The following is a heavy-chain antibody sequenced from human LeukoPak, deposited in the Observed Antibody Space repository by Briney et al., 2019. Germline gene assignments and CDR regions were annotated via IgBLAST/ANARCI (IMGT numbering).Heavy chain of an antibody. CDR2: MSFDGKNT. D-gene: IGHD3-10*01. CDR3: AREGFYGSGSSPTFYFDY. V-gene: IGHV3-30*04. Sequence: GGSLRLSCAASGFTFSAYVIHWVRQAPGKGLDWVAVMSFDGKNTYYVDSVKGRFTVSRDNSKNTLYLQMNSLRPEDTAVYYCAREGFYGSGSSPTFYFDYWGQGTLVTVSS. CDR1: GFTFSAYV. J-gene: IGHJ4*02.